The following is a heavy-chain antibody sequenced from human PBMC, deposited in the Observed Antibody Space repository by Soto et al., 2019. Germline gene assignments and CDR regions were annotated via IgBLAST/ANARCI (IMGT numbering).Heavy chain of an antibody. D-gene: IGHD6-13*01. CDR2: IYYSGST. Sequence: QLQLQESGPGLVKPSETLSLTCTVSGGSISSSSYYWGWIRQPPGKGLEWIGSIYYSGSTYYNPSPKSRVTISVATSKNQFSLKLSSVTAADTAVYYCANRVFSSSWYFDLCVRGTLVTVSS. V-gene: IGHV4-39*01. J-gene: IGHJ2*01. CDR1: GGSISSSSYY. CDR3: ANRVFSSSWYFDL.